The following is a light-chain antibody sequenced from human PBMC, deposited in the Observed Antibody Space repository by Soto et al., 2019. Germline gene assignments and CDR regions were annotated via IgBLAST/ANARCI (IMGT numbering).Light chain of an antibody. CDR1: QSLSSTY. V-gene: IGKV3D-20*01. CDR2: GAS. CDR3: QQYAPSPPT. J-gene: IGKJ1*01. Sequence: PGERATLSCGASQSLSSTYLAWYQQRPGLAPRLLIYGASNRATGIPDRFSGSGSGTDFTLTISRLEPEDFAVFYCQQYAPSPPTFGQGTRVEIK.